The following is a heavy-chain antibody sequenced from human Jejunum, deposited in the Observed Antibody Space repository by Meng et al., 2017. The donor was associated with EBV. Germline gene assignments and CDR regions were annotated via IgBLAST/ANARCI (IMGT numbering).Heavy chain of an antibody. D-gene: IGHD1-14*01. CDR2: IDSDGSNT. CDR1: GFSFSGYW. J-gene: IGHJ4*02. CDR3: ARGNHGPDY. Sequence: VRLVGAGGGLFQPGGSLRLSCAASGFSFSGYWMEWVRQAPGKGLVWVSRIDSDGSNTNYADSVKGRFTISRDNAKNTLYLQMNSLRPEDTAVYYCARGNHGPDYWGQGTLVTVSS. V-gene: IGHV3-74*01.